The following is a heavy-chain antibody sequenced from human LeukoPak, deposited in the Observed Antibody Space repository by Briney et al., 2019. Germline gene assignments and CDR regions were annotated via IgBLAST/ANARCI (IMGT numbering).Heavy chain of an antibody. CDR1: GGSFSGYY. J-gene: IGHJ4*02. V-gene: IGHV4-34*01. CDR3: ARSFDSSGLVDY. CDR2: INHSGST. Sequence: PSETLSLTCAVYGGSFSGYYWSWIRQPPGKGLEWIGEINHSGSTYYNPSLKSRVTISVDTSKNQFSLKLSSVTAADTAVYYCARSFDSSGLVDYWGQGTLVTVSS. D-gene: IGHD6-19*01.